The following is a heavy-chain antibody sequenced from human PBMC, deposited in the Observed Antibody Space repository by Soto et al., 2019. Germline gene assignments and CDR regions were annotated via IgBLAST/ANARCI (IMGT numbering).Heavy chain of an antibody. D-gene: IGHD2-8*02. V-gene: IGHV3-64D*06. CDR2: ISSNGGST. J-gene: IGHJ4*02. CDR3: VKGTDASPFDY. CDR1: GFTFSSYA. Sequence: PGGSLRLSCSASGFTFSSYAMHWVRQAPGKGLEYVSAISSNGGSTYYADSVKGRFTISRDNSKNTLYLQMSSLRAEDTAVYYCVKGTDASPFDYWGQGTLVTVSS.